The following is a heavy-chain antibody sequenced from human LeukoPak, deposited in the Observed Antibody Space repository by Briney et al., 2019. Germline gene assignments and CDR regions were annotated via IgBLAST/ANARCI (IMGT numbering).Heavy chain of an antibody. V-gene: IGHV1-24*01. CDR3: ATCMNYDILTGYSWFDP. CDR2: FDPEDGET. D-gene: IGHD3-9*01. Sequence: ASVKVSCKASGYTFTSYYMHWVRQAPGKGLEWMGGFDPEDGETIYAQKFQGRVTMTEDTSTDTAYMELSSLRSEDTAVYYCATCMNYDILTGYSWFDPWGQGTLVTVSS. CDR1: GYTFTSYY. J-gene: IGHJ5*02.